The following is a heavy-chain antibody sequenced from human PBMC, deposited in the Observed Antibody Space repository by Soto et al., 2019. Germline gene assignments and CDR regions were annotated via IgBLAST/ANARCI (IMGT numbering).Heavy chain of an antibody. J-gene: IGHJ3*01. Sequence: EVQLVESGGGLVQPGRSLRLSCAASEFTFDNYAMHWGRQAPGKGLEWVSGISWNSGTLVYAHSVKGRFTISRDNAKNSLFLQMNSLRAEDTALYFCAKGRTRHLELGSFGDNAFDVWGQGTMVTVSS. V-gene: IGHV3-9*01. CDR2: ISWNSGTL. CDR1: EFTFDNYA. CDR3: AKGRTRHLELGSFGDNAFDV. D-gene: IGHD3-10*01.